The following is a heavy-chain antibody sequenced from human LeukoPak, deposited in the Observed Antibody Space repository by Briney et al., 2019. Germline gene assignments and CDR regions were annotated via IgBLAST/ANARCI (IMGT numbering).Heavy chain of an antibody. CDR3: ARVQGLNAFDI. CDR2: IYYSGST. J-gene: IGHJ3*02. V-gene: IGHV4-59*01. Sequence: PSETLSLTCTVSGGSISSYYWSWIRQPPGKGLEWIGYIYYSGSTNYNPSLKSRVTISVDTSKNQFSLKLSSVTAADTAVYYCARVQGLNAFDIWAKGQWSPSLQ. CDR1: GGSISSYY.